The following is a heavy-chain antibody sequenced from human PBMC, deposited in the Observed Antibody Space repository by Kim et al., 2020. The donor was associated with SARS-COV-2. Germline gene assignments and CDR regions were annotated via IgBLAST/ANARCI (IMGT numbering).Heavy chain of an antibody. CDR2: ISSSGDST. Sequence: GGSLRLSCAASGFTFTNNAMTWVRQAPGKGLEWVSRISSSGDSTYYADSVKGRFTISRDNSKNTLYLQMNTLRAEDAAVYYWAKGEQLPNWGQGTLVTVSS. CDR1: GFTFTNNA. V-gene: IGHV3-23*01. J-gene: IGHJ4*02. D-gene: IGHD6-13*01. CDR3: AKGEQLPN.